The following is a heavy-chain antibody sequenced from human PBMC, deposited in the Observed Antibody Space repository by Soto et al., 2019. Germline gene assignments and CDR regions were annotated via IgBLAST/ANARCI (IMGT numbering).Heavy chain of an antibody. J-gene: IGHJ3*02. CDR1: GGSISSGGYY. CDR3: ARGQTWSNDAFDI. Sequence: QVQLQESGPGLVKPSQTLSLTCTVSGGSISSGGYYWSWIRQHPGKGLEWIGYIYYSGSTYYNPSLKSRVTISVDTSKNPFSLKLSSVTAADTAVYYCARGQTWSNDAFDIWGQGTMVTVSS. V-gene: IGHV4-31*03. CDR2: IYYSGST.